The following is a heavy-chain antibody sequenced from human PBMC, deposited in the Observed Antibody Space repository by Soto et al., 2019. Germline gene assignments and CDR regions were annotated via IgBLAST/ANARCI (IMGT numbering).Heavy chain of an antibody. CDR2: ISGSGDYT. CDR3: ASLVVTANRLSGDWSDP. D-gene: IGHD2-15*01. Sequence: XESLRLSFAASGFTFSNHAMSWVRQAPGKGLEWVSIISGSGDYTSYADSVKGRFTISRDNSKNAMYLQMNSLRAEDTAIYYCASLVVTANRLSGDWSDPWGQGTLVTVSS. J-gene: IGHJ5*02. V-gene: IGHV3-23*01. CDR1: GFTFSNHA.